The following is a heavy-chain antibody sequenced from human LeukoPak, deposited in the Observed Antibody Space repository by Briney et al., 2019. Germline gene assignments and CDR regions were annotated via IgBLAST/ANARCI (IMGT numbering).Heavy chain of an antibody. V-gene: IGHV4-30-4*01. CDR3: ARENSGSYREFDY. Sequence: SQTLSLTCTVSGGSISNAHYYWSWIRQPPGKGLEWIGYIYYSGDTYYNPSLKSRVTISVDTSKNQFSLKLSSVTAADTAVFYCARENSGSYREFDYWGQGTLVTVSS. CDR2: IYYSGDT. D-gene: IGHD1-26*01. CDR1: GGSISNAHYY. J-gene: IGHJ4*02.